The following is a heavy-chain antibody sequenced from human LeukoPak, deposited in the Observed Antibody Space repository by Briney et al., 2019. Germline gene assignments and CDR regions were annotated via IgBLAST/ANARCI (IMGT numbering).Heavy chain of an antibody. CDR2: SRDSGTT. CDR3: AGTLKWLAFDY. CDR1: GGSISNYY. Sequence: PSETLSLTCTVSGGSISNYYWSWIRQSPGKGLEWIGNSRDSGTTNYNPSLKSRVTISVDTSKNQLSLKLTSVTTADTAVYYCAGTLKWLAFDYWGQGTLVTVSS. D-gene: IGHD3-22*01. V-gene: IGHV4-59*01. J-gene: IGHJ4*02.